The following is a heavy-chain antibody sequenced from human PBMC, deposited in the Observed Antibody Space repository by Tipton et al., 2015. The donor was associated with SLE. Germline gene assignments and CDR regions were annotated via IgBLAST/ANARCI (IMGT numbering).Heavy chain of an antibody. CDR2: ILSDRINT. Sequence: SGFTFNNSGIHWVRQAAATGLEWVAVILSDRINTYYADSVRGRCTISRDNSKNTVYLHMNSLSIEDTALYYCAKVPGDWSSLDIWGQGTLVTVSS. V-gene: IGHV3-30*02. J-gene: IGHJ4*02. D-gene: IGHD2-2*03. CDR1: GFTFNNSG. CDR3: AKVPGDWSSLDI.